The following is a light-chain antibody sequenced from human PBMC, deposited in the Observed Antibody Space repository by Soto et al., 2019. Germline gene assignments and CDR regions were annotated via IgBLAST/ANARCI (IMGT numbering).Light chain of an antibody. CDR2: DAS. Sequence: EIVLTQSPATLSLSPGERATLSCRASQSVSTYLAWYQQKPGQAPRLLIYDASKRATGIPARFSGSGSGTDFTLTITSLASEDFAVYYCQQRSTWPPRLTFGGGTKVEIK. V-gene: IGKV3-11*01. CDR3: QQRSTWPPRLT. CDR1: QSVSTY. J-gene: IGKJ4*01.